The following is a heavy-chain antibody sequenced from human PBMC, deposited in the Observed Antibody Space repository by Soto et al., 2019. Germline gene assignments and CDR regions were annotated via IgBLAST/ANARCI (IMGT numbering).Heavy chain of an antibody. CDR2: ISSSSSYT. V-gene: IGHV3-11*05. D-gene: IGHD5-12*01. CDR1: GFTFSDYY. J-gene: IGHJ4*02. CDR3: ARDHHRYSGYEYVDY. Sequence: QVQLVESGGGLVKPGGSLRLSCAASGFTFSDYYMSWIRQAPGKGLEWVSYISSSSSYTNYADSVKGRFTISRDNAKNSRYLQMNSLRAEATAVYYCARDHHRYSGYEYVDYWGQGTLVTVSS.